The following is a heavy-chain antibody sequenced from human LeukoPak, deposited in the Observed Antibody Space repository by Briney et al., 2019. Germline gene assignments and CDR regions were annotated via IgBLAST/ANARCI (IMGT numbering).Heavy chain of an antibody. CDR3: ARDWSYQGGPVFDL. D-gene: IGHD1-26*01. CDR2: ISSTGSII. V-gene: IGHV3-48*03. CDR1: GFSLSSYE. Sequence: GGSLRLSCAASGFSLSSYEMNWVRQAPGKGLEWVSYISSTGSIIYYADSVKGRFTISRDNAKNSLYLQMNSLRAEDTALYYCARDWSYQGGPVFDLWGQGTLVTVSS. J-gene: IGHJ4*02.